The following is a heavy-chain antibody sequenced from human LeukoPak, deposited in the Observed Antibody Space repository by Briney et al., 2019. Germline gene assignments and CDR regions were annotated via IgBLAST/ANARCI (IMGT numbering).Heavy chain of an antibody. J-gene: IGHJ5*02. CDR3: ARGSSGYPSWFDP. D-gene: IGHD3-22*01. CDR1: GFTVSSNY. Sequence: PGGSLRLSCAASGFTVSSNYMSWVRQVPGKGLEWVSVMYSGGSTKYAASVKGRFTISRDNSKNILYLQMNSLRAEDTAVYYCARGSSGYPSWFDPWGQGTLVTVSS. V-gene: IGHV3-66*01. CDR2: MYSGGST.